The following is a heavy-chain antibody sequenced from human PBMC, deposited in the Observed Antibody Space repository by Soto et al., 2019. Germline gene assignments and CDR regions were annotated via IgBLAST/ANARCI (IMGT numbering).Heavy chain of an antibody. CDR3: ARETLRDAIDI. CDR1: GFDFRSYE. V-gene: IGHV3-48*03. J-gene: IGHJ3*02. CDR2: IRANDESI. Sequence: PGGSLRLSCVASGFDFRSYEMNWVRQAPGKGLEWVSNIRANDESIYYADSVKGRVSVSRDNAKNSPFLEMNSLRVDDTAVYYCARETLRDAIDIWGQGTMVT.